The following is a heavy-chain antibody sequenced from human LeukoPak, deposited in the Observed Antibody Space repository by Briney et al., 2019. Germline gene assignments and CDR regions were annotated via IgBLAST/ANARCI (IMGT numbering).Heavy chain of an antibody. CDR2: ISGSGGST. V-gene: IGHV3-23*01. CDR3: AKLYRGYCFSTNCPNWFDP. CDR1: GFTFSSYE. J-gene: IGHJ5*02. Sequence: PGGSLRLSCAASGFTFSSYEMNWVRQAPVKGLEWVSAISGSGGSTYYADSVKGRFTISRDNSKNTLYLQMNSLRAEDTAVYYCAKLYRGYCFSTNCPNWFDPWGQGTLVTVSS. D-gene: IGHD2-2*01.